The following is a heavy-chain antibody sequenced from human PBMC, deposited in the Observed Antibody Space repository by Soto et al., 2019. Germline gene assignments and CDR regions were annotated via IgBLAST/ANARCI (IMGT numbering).Heavy chain of an antibody. Sequence: GGSLRLSCAASGFTFSSYGMHWVRQAPGKGLEWVAVISKDGSTKYDADPVKGRFTISRDNSKNTLYLQMNSLRAEDTAVYYCAKETHSSGYGSYFDYWGQGTLVTVSS. J-gene: IGHJ4*02. V-gene: IGHV3-30*18. CDR2: ISKDGSTK. CDR1: GFTFSSYG. CDR3: AKETHSSGYGSYFDY. D-gene: IGHD3-22*01.